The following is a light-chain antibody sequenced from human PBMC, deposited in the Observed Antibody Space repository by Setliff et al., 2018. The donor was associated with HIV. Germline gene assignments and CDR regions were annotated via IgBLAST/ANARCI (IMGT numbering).Light chain of an antibody. J-gene: IGLJ1*01. CDR3: AAWDDSLSGLYV. CDR1: SSNIGSNY. Sequence: QSVLTQPPSASGTPGQGVTISCSGSSSNIGSNYVYWYQHLPGTAPKLLIYRNNQRPSGAPDRFSGSRSGTSASLAISGLRSEDEGDYYCAAWDDSLSGLYVFGTGTKVTVL. CDR2: RNN. V-gene: IGLV1-47*01.